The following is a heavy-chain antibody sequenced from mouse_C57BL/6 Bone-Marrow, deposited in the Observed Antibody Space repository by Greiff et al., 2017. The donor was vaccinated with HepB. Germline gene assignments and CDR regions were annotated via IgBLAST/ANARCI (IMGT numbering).Heavy chain of an antibody. D-gene: IGHD1-1*01. V-gene: IGHV2-6*01. Sequence: VQRVESGPGLVAPSQSLSITCTVSGFSLTSYGVDWVRQSPGKGLEWLGVIWGVGSTNYNSALKSRLSISKDNSKSQVFLKMNSLQTDDTAMYYCAITVVATPFAYWGQGTLVTVSA. CDR1: GFSLTSYG. CDR3: AITVVATPFAY. J-gene: IGHJ3*01. CDR2: IWGVGST.